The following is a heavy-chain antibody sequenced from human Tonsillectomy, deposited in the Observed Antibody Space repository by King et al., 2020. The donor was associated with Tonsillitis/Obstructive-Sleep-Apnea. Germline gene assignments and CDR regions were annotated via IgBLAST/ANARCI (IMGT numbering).Heavy chain of an antibody. Sequence: VQLQESGPGLVKSSETLSLTCTVSGGSISTYYWTWIRQPPGKGLEWIGFIYYSGSTNYNPSLKSRVTISGDTSKKQFSLKLTSVTAADTAVYYCASLPMYRSGYLSDCGGQGTLVTVPS. CDR1: GGSISTYY. CDR2: IYYSGST. V-gene: IGHV4-59*08. CDR3: ASLPMYRSGYLSDC. D-gene: IGHD6-25*01. J-gene: IGHJ4*02.